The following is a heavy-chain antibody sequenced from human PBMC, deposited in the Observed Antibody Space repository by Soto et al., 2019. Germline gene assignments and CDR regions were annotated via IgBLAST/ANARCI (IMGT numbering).Heavy chain of an antibody. Sequence: GGSLRLSCAASGFTVSSNYMSWVRQAPGKGLEWVSVIYSGGSTYYADSVKGRFTISRDNSKNTLYLQMNSLRAEDTAMYYCARDPDSSGFDYWGQGTLVTVSS. V-gene: IGHV3-53*01. CDR2: IYSGGST. J-gene: IGHJ4*02. CDR3: ARDPDSSGFDY. CDR1: GFTVSSNY. D-gene: IGHD3-22*01.